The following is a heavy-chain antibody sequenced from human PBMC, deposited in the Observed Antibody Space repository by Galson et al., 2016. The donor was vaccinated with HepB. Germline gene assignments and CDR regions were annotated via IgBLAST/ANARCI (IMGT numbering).Heavy chain of an antibody. J-gene: IGHJ4*02. Sequence: SETLYLTCTVSGDSISSGSYYWGWIRQPPGKGLEWIGTIFYLGNTYYNPSLKSRVTITIDPSKNQFSLNLSTVIAAASAVFYCARCWGSGRRFTYFDFWGQGTLVTVSS. D-gene: IGHD3-10*01. CDR1: GDSISSGSYY. V-gene: IGHV4-39*07. CDR3: ARCWGSGRRFTYFDF. CDR2: IFYLGNT.